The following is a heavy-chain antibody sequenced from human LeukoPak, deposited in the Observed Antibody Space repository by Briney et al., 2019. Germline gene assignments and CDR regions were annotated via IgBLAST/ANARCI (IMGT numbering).Heavy chain of an antibody. V-gene: IGHV4-39*07. CDR2: IYYSGST. CDR1: GGSISSSSYY. Sequence: SETLSLTCTVSGGSISSSSYYWGWIRQPPGKGLEWIGSIYYSGSTYYNPSLKSRVTISVDTSKNQFSLKLSSVTAADTAVYYCARAGGYSGVGYWGQGTLVTVSS. D-gene: IGHD5-12*01. CDR3: ARAGGYSGVGY. J-gene: IGHJ4*02.